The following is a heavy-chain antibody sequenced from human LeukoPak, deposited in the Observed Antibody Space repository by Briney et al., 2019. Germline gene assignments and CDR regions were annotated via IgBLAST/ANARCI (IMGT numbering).Heavy chain of an antibody. D-gene: IGHD2-15*01. CDR3: ARVRSDCSGGSCYSVAFDI. J-gene: IGHJ3*02. CDR2: IYYSGST. Sequence: PSETLSLTCAVYGGSFSSYYWSWIRQPPGKGLEWIGYIYYSGSTNYNPSLKSRVTISVDTSKNQFSLKLSSVTAADTAVYYCARVRSDCSGGSCYSVAFDIWGQGTMVTVSS. CDR1: GGSFSSYY. V-gene: IGHV4-59*01.